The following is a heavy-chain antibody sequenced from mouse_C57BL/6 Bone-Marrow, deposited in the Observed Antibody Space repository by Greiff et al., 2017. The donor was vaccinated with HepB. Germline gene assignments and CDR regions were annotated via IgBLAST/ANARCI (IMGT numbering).Heavy chain of an antibody. Sequence: QVQLQQSGPGLVQPSQCLSITCTVSGFSLTSYGVHWVRQSPGKGLEWLGVIWSGGSTDYNADFISRLSISKDKSQSQVFFKMNSLQADDTAIYYCARGGDLEGFADWGQGTLVTVSA. J-gene: IGHJ3*01. D-gene: IGHD2-13*01. CDR2: IWSGGST. V-gene: IGHV2-2*01. CDR1: GFSLTSYG. CDR3: ARGGDLEGFAD.